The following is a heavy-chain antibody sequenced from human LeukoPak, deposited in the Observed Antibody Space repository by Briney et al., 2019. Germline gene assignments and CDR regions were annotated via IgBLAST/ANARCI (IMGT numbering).Heavy chain of an antibody. D-gene: IGHD6-19*01. CDR2: INHSGST. J-gene: IGHJ5*02. V-gene: IGHV4-34*01. CDR3: ARDLSLAVAGRNNWFDP. Sequence: PSETLSLTCAVHGGSFSGYYWSWIRQPPGKGLEWIGEINHSGSTNYNPSLKSRVTISVDTSKTQFSLKLSSVTAADTAVYYCARDLSLAVAGRNNWFDPWGQGTLVTVSS. CDR1: GGSFSGYY.